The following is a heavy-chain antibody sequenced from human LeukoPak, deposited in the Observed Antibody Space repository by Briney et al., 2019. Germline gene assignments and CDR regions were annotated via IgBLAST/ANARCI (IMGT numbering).Heavy chain of an antibody. CDR1: GFTLSNYD. J-gene: IGHJ5*02. CDR2: ISTSSRYI. CDR3: ARADCSSSTCYLRRSWFDP. V-gene: IGHV3-21*01. D-gene: IGHD2-2*01. Sequence: GGSLRLSCAASGFTLSNYDMNWVRQVPGKGLEWVSSISTSSRYIYYKDSVRGRFTISRDDAKNSLYLEMNSLRAEDTAVYYCARADCSSSTCYLRRSWFDPWGQGTLVTVSS.